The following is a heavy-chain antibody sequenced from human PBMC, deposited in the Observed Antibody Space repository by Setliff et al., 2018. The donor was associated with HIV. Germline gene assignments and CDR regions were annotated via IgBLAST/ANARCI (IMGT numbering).Heavy chain of an antibody. CDR1: GGSISSYY. D-gene: IGHD6-19*01. J-gene: IGHJ5*02. CDR2: IYTSGST. V-gene: IGHV4-4*07. CDR3: ARDRSSGWSKDWFDT. Sequence: PSETLSLTCTVSGGSISSYYWSWIRQPAGKGLEWIGRIYTSGSTNYNPSLKSRVTISVDPSKKQFSLKVNSVTAADTAVYYCARDRSSGWSKDWFDTWGQGILVTVSS.